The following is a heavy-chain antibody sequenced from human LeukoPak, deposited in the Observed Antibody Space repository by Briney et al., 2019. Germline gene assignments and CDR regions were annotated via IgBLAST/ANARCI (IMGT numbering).Heavy chain of an antibody. CDR2: INPSGGST. D-gene: IGHD6-19*01. CDR1: GYTFTSYY. CDR3: ARESPAVAGPAEYFQH. Sequence: GASVKVSCKASGYTFTSYYMHWVRQAPGQGLEWMGIINPSGGSTRYAQKFQGRVTMTRDTSTSTVYMELSSLRSEDTAIYYCARESPAVAGPAEYFQHWGQGTLVTVSS. V-gene: IGHV1-46*01. J-gene: IGHJ1*01.